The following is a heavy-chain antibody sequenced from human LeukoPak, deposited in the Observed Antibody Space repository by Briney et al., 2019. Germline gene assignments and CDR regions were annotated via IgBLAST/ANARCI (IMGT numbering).Heavy chain of an antibody. CDR2: ISHSGST. CDR1: GGSFSGHY. V-gene: IGHV4-34*01. Sequence: SETLSLTCAVYGGSFSGHYWSWIRQPPGKGLEWIGEISHSGSTNYNPSLKSRVTISVDTSKNKFSLKLSSVTAADTAVYYCARVLYYYDSSGTPTATYYFDYWGQGTLVTVSS. CDR3: ARVLYYYDSSGTPTATYYFDY. J-gene: IGHJ4*02. D-gene: IGHD3-22*01.